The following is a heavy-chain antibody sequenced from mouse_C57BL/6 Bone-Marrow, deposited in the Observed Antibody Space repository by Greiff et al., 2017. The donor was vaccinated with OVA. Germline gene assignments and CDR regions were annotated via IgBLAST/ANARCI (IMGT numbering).Heavy chain of an antibody. CDR2: IHPNSGST. CDR1: GYTFTSYW. CDR3: ARRGYYYGSSGRYYYAMDY. D-gene: IGHD1-1*01. J-gene: IGHJ4*01. Sequence: QVQLQQPGAELVKPGASVKLSCKASGYTFTSYWMHWVKQRPGQGLEWIGMIHPNSGSTNYNEKFKSKATLTVDKSSSTAYMQLSSLTSEDSAVYYCARRGYYYGSSGRYYYAMDYWGQGTSVTVSS. V-gene: IGHV1-64*01.